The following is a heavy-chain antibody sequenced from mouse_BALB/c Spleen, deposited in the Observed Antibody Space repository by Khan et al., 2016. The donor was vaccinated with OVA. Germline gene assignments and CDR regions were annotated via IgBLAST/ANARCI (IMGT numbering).Heavy chain of an antibody. D-gene: IGHD1-1*01. V-gene: IGHV9-3-1*01. CDR2: INTYAGEP. CDR1: GHTFTNFG. J-gene: IGHJ4*01. CDR3: ARPCYCSYCMDN. Sequence: QIQLVQSGPELKKPGETVKISCTASGHTFTNFGMNWVKQAPGKGLKWMGWINTYAGEPTYADDFNGRFAFSLEDSASTAYLQINNLTNEDTATYRCARPCYCSYCMDNWGQGTTVTVSS.